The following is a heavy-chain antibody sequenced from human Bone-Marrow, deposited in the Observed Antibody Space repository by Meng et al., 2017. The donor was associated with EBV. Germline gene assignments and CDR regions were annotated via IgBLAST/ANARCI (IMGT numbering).Heavy chain of an antibody. Sequence: EQLVKLGVELKRPGASVKVSCKTSGYTFTSYTLNWVRQAHGQGLEWMGWINTNTGNPTYALGFTGRIVFSLDTSVSKAYLQISSLKADDTGVYYCATSNNWSDFHYWGQGTLVTVSS. CDR1: GYTFTSYT. J-gene: IGHJ4*02. CDR2: INTNTGNP. V-gene: IGHV7-4-1*02. CDR3: ATSNNWSDFHY. D-gene: IGHD1-1*01.